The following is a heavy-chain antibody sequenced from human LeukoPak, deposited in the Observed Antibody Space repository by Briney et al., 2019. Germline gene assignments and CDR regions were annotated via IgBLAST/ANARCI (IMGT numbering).Heavy chain of an antibody. CDR2: IKQDGSEK. Sequence: PGGSLRHSCAASGLTFSSYWMSWVRQAPGKGLEWVANIKQDGSEKYYVDSVKGRFTISRDNAKNSLYLQMNSLRAEDTAVYYCASSQVGDHWGQGTLVTVSS. D-gene: IGHD2-15*01. V-gene: IGHV3-7*01. CDR3: ASSQVGDH. CDR1: GLTFSSYW. J-gene: IGHJ4*02.